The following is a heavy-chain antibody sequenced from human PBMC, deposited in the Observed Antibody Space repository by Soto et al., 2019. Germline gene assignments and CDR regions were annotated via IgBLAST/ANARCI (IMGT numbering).Heavy chain of an antibody. CDR2: INHSGST. CDR3: ARGPSGYFDY. J-gene: IGHJ4*02. D-gene: IGHD7-27*01. V-gene: IGHV4-34*01. CDR1: GGSFSGYY. Sequence: QVQLQQWGAGLLKPSETLSLTCAVYGGSFSGYYWSWIRQPPGKGLEWIGEINHSGSTNYNPSLKSRVTISVDTSKNQFSLELSSVTAADTAVYYCARGPSGYFDYWGQGTLVTVSS.